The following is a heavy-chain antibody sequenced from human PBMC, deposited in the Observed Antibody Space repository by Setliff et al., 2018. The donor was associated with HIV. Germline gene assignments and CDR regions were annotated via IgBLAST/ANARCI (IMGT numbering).Heavy chain of an antibody. Sequence: SVKVSCKASGDTFNSHAISWVRQAPGQGLEWMGGIIPIFGTPNYAQKFQGRVTITADESTNTAHMELNSLRSIDTAMYYCATVFYYNSESYSLDYWGQGMLVTVSS. D-gene: IGHD3-10*01. CDR3: ATVFYYNSESYSLDY. CDR1: GDTFNSHA. CDR2: IIPIFGTP. J-gene: IGHJ4*02. V-gene: IGHV1-69*13.